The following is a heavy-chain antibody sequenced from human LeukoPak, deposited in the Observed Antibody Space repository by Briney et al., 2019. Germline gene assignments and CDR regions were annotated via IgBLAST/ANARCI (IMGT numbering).Heavy chain of an antibody. J-gene: IGHJ4*02. CDR3: AKYSSGWYYFDY. V-gene: IGHV4-39*01. CDR2: IYYSGST. Sequence: SETLSLTCTVSGGSISSSSYYWGWIRQPPGKGLEWIGSIYYSGSTYYNPSLKSRVTISVDTSKNQFSLKLSSVAAADTAVYYCAKYSSGWYYFDYWGQGTLVTVSS. D-gene: IGHD6-19*01. CDR1: GGSISSSSYY.